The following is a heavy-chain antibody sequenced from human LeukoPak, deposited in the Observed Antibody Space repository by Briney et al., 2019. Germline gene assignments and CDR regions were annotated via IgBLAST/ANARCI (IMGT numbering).Heavy chain of an antibody. V-gene: IGHV3-7*01. CDR2: INLDGSEK. Sequence: GGSLRLSCAASGLTFSTYWMTWVRQASGKGLEWVASINLDGSEKRYVDAVTGRFTISRDNAESSLYLQMNSLRDEDTAVYYCARDPRGQHRHSLGFDPWGQGTLVTVSS. J-gene: IGHJ5*02. CDR1: GLTFSTYW. CDR3: ARDPRGQHRHSLGFDP. D-gene: IGHD2-21*01.